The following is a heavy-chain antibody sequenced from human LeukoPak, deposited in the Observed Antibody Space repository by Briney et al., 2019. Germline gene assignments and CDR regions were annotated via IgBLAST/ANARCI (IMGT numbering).Heavy chain of an antibody. D-gene: IGHD3-10*01. Sequence: GGSLRLSCAASGFTFSSYEMNWVRQAPGKGLEWVSYISSSGSTIYYADSVKGRFTISRDNAKNSLYLQMNSLRAEDTAVYYCARAGLIYYFDYWGQGTLVTVSS. CDR1: GFTFSSYE. V-gene: IGHV3-48*03. J-gene: IGHJ4*02. CDR2: ISSSGSTI. CDR3: ARAGLIYYFDY.